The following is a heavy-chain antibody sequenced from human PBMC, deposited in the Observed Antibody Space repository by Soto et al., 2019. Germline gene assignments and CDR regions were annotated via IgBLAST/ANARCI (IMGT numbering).Heavy chain of an antibody. D-gene: IGHD2-21*02. J-gene: IGHJ5*02. CDR1: GGTFSSYA. Sequence: QVQLVQSGAEVKKPGSSVKVSCKASGGTFSSYAISWVRQAPGQGLEWMGGIIPIFGTANYAQKFQGRVTITADETTGTAYMELSSVRCEDTAVYYCARYGATYCGGDCYSRPHNWFDPWGQGTLVTVSS. V-gene: IGHV1-69*01. CDR3: ARYGATYCGGDCYSRPHNWFDP. CDR2: IIPIFGTA.